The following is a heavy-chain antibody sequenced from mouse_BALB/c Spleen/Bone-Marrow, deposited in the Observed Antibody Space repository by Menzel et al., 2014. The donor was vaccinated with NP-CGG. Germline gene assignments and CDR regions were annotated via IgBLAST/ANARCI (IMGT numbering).Heavy chain of an antibody. CDR2: IYPGSDSS. CDR3: TKDYGYVDAMDY. CDR1: GYTFTDYY. D-gene: IGHD1-2*01. J-gene: IGHJ4*01. V-gene: IGHV1-84*02. Sequence: QVHVKQSGPELVKPGASVKISCKASGYTFTDYYINWVKQKPGQGLEWIGWIYPGSDSSKYNERFKGKATLTVDTSSSTAYMQLSSLTSEDTAVYFCTKDYGYVDAMDYWGQGTSVTIYS.